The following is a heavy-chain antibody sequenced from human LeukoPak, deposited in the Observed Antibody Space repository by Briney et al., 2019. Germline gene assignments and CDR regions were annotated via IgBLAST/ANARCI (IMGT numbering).Heavy chain of an antibody. CDR2: ISPNTGGE. V-gene: IGHV1-2*02. Sequence: AAVKLSCKASGYTFTGYYMHWVRQAPGQGLEWLGWISPNTGGEHYAQNFQDRVTMTRDTSISTAYMDLSRLRSDDTAVYYCARDRGYSGYDVWGQGTLVTVSS. D-gene: IGHD5-12*01. CDR3: ARDRGYSGYDV. J-gene: IGHJ4*02. CDR1: GYTFTGYY.